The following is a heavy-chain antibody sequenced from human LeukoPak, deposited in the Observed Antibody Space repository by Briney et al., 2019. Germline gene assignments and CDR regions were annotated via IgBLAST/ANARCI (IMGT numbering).Heavy chain of an antibody. CDR2: INPRGGST. CDR3: AREMVAGYYYDSSGYYYTYFDY. Sequence: ATVEVFCKASGYTFTSYYMHWVRQAPGQGLEWMVIINPRGGSTSYAKKVESRDTKNSDTSISTTNMELSSMRYDDTAVYYCAREMVAGYYYDSSGYYYTYFDYWGQGTLVTVSS. CDR1: GYTFTSYY. D-gene: IGHD3-22*01. J-gene: IGHJ4*02. V-gene: IGHV1-46*01.